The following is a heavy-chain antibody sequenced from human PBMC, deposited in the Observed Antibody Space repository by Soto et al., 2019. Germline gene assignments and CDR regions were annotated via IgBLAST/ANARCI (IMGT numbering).Heavy chain of an antibody. Sequence: GGSLRLSCVVSGFIFSEYEFNWVRQAPGKGLEWVSYICRGGDPIYEAHSVKVRFTISRDDDNKTLYLEMNNLRVEDTAIYYCVRAPGPRYYAMHXWGQVTTVPVS. J-gene: IGHJ6*02. CDR1: GFIFSEYE. V-gene: IGHV3-48*03. D-gene: IGHD1-20*01. CDR3: VRAPGPRYYAMHX. CDR2: ICRGGDPI.